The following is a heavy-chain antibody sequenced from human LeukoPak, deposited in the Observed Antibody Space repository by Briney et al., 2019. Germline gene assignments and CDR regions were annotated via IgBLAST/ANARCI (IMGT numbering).Heavy chain of an antibody. V-gene: IGHV3-21*01. CDR2: ISSTGSYI. J-gene: IGHJ4*02. Sequence: GGSLRLSCAASGFTFSRYSMNWVRQAPGKGLEWVSSISSTGSYIYYTDSVKGRFTISRDNAKNSLYLQMNSLRAEDTAVYYCARGGTPITIFGVVPYFDYWGQGTLVTVSS. CDR1: GFTFSRYS. CDR3: ARGGTPITIFGVVPYFDY. D-gene: IGHD3-3*01.